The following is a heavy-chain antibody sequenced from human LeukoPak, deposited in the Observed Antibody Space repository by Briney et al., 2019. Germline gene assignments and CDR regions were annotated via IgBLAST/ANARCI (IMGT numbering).Heavy chain of an antibody. Sequence: HWASVKVSCKASGYTFTSYGISWVRQAPGQGLEWMGWISAYNGNTNYVQKLQGRVTMTTDTSTSTAYMELRSLRSDDTAVYYCARDFGVGELPAYWGQGTLVTVSS. CDR2: ISAYNGNT. J-gene: IGHJ4*02. CDR3: ARDFGVGELPAY. CDR1: GYTFTSYG. V-gene: IGHV1-18*01. D-gene: IGHD1-26*01.